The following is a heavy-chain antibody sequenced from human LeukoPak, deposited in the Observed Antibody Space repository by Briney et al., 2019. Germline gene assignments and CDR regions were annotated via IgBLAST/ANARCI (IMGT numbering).Heavy chain of an antibody. V-gene: IGHV4-61*02. J-gene: IGHJ4*02. CDR2: IYTSGST. CDR3: ARDAPPPYCSVGTCYFDY. CDR1: GDSISSGDYY. Sequence: SETLSLTCTVSGDSISSGDYYWSWIRQPAGKGLEWIGRIYTSGSTNYSPALKSRVTISLDTSKNQFSLKLFSVTAADTAVYYCARDAPPPYCSVGTCYFDYWGQGSLVTVSS. D-gene: IGHD2-15*01.